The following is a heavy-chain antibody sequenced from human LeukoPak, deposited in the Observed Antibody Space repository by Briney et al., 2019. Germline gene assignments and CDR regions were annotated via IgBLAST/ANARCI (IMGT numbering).Heavy chain of an antibody. V-gene: IGHV1-69*04. CDR2: IIPILGIA. CDR1: GGTFSSYA. CDR3: ARVVVVGANWFDP. Sequence: SVKVSCKASGGTFSSYAISWVRQAPGQGLEWMGRIIPILGIANYAQKFQGRVTITADKSTSTAYMELSSLRSEDTAVYYCARVVVVGANWFDPWGQGTLVTVSS. D-gene: IGHD1-26*01. J-gene: IGHJ5*02.